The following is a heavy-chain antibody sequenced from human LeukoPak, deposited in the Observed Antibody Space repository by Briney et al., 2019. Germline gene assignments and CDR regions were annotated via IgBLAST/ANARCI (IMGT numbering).Heavy chain of an antibody. CDR3: ARGAPGTWFDP. D-gene: IGHD6-13*01. Sequence: SETLSLTCAVYGGSFSGYYWSWIRQPPGKGLEWIGEINHSGSTNYNPSLKSRVTISVDTSKNQFSLKLSSVTAADTAVYYCARGAPGTWFDPWGQGTLVTVSS. V-gene: IGHV4-34*01. J-gene: IGHJ5*02. CDR2: INHSGST. CDR1: GGSFSGYY.